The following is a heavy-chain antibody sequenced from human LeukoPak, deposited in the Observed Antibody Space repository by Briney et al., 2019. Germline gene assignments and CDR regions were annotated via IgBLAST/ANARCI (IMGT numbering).Heavy chain of an antibody. J-gene: IGHJ6*02. CDR2: ISSSSSYI. Sequence: GGSLRLSCAASGFTFSSYSMNWVRQAPGKGLEWVSSISSSSSYIYYADSVKGRFTISRDNAKNSLYLQMNSLRAEDTAVYYCAREVTTVVTPTKVYYYYYYGMDVWGQGTTVTVSS. CDR3: AREVTTVVTPTKVYYYYYYGMDV. D-gene: IGHD4-23*01. CDR1: GFTFSSYS. V-gene: IGHV3-21*01.